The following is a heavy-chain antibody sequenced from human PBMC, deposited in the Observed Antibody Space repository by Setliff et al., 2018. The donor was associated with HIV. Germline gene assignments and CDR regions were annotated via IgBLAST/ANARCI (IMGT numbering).Heavy chain of an antibody. Sequence: SETLSLTCTVSGDSIRSTHFYWVWIRQPPGRGLEWIGTIYYSGIPYYNPSLKSRVAISVDKSRSQFSLNLTSVTAPDTAVYYCARAFYGDRFYFDYWGQGTLVTVSS. CDR2: IYYSGIP. V-gene: IGHV4-39*01. J-gene: IGHJ4*02. CDR1: GDSIRSTHFY. D-gene: IGHD4-17*01. CDR3: ARAFYGDRFYFDY.